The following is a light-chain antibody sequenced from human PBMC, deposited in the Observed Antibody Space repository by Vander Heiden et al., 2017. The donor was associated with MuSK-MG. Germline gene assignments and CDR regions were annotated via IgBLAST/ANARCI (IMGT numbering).Light chain of an antibody. CDR3: MQALQTPLT. J-gene: IGKJ4*01. Sequence: DIVMTQSPLSLPVTPGEPASISCRSSQSLLHSNGYNYLDWYLQKPGQSPHLLIYLGSIRASGVPDRFSGSGSGTDFTLKISRVEAEDVGVYYCMQALQTPLTFGGGTKVEIK. CDR1: QSLLHSNGYNY. CDR2: LGS. V-gene: IGKV2-28*01.